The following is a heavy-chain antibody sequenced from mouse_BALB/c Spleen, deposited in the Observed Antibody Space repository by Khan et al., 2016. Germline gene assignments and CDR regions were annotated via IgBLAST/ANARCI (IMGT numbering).Heavy chain of an antibody. D-gene: IGHD1-1*01. J-gene: IGHJ2*01. Sequence: VQLKQSGAELVKPGASVKLSCTASGFSIQDTYIHWVRQRPEQGLDWIGRIDPPNDNTKYDPKFQGKATITADTSSNTAYLQLSSLTYEDTAVYYCGRMYYGDYWGQGTTLTVSS. CDR1: GFSIQDTY. CDR3: GRMYYGDY. CDR2: IDPPNDNT. V-gene: IGHV14-3*02.